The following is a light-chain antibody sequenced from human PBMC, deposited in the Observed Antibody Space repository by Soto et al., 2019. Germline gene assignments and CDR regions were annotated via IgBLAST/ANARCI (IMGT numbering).Light chain of an antibody. V-gene: IGLV1-40*01. CDR3: HSYDDSVI. CDR2: GNN. CDR1: SSNIGAGYD. Sequence: QSVLTQPPSVSGAPGQRVTISCTGSSSNIGAGYDVHWYQHLPGRAPKLIMYGNNNRPSGVPDRFSGSKSGNSASLVITGLQAEDEADYYCHSYDDSVIFGGGTKLTVL. J-gene: IGLJ2*01.